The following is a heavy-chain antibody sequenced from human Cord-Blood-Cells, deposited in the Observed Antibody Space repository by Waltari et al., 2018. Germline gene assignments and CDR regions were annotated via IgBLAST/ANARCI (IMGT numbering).Heavy chain of an antibody. D-gene: IGHD6-13*01. CDR2: ISYDGSNK. CDR3: ARDPSIAAAGTGMYYFDY. J-gene: IGHJ4*02. V-gene: IGHV3-30-3*01. Sequence: QVQLVESGGGVVQPGRSLRLSCAASGFTFSSYAMHWVRQAPGKGLEWVAVISYDGSNKYYADSVKGRFTISRDNSKNTLYLQMNSLRAEDTAVYYCARDPSIAAAGTGMYYFDYLGQGTLVTVSS. CDR1: GFTFSSYA.